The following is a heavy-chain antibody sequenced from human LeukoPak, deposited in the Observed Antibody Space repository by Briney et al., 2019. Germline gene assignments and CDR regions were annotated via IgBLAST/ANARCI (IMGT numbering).Heavy chain of an antibody. D-gene: IGHD6-13*01. Sequence: SQTLSLTCAISGDSVSSNSGAWNWIRQSPSRGLEWLGRTYYRSKWYNDYAVSVKGRITINPDTSKNQFSLQLDSLTPEDTAVYYCASGDSSSSTSSWCFDSWGQGTLVTVSS. CDR1: GDSVSSNSGA. J-gene: IGHJ4*02. CDR2: TYYRSKWYN. CDR3: ASGDSSSSTSSWCFDS. V-gene: IGHV6-1*01.